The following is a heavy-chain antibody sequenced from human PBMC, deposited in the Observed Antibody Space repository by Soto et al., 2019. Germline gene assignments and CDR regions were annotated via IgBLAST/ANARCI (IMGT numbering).Heavy chain of an antibody. D-gene: IGHD6-6*01. J-gene: IGHJ5*02. CDR2: ISATGTYT. V-gene: IGHV3-21*01. Sequence: EVQLVESGGGLVEPGGSLRLSCATSGFTFSTCSRNWVRQAPGRGLEWVSSISATGTYTFYADSLKGRFTISIDNARNSLFLKMNSLRGEDTALYYCTTEYNSRQDLNHWGQGALVTVSS. CDR1: GFTFSTCS. CDR3: TTEYNSRQDLNH.